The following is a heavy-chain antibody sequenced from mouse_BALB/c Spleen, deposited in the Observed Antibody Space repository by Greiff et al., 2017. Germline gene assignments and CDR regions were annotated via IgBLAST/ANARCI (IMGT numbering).Heavy chain of an antibody. CDR3: AREEVTGSDAMDY. J-gene: IGHJ4*01. V-gene: IGHV1S29*02. D-gene: IGHD2-1*01. Sequence: EVQLKESGPELVKPGASVKISCKASGYTFTDYNMHWVKQSHGKSLEWIGYIYPYNGGTGYNQKFKSKATLTVDNSSSTAYMELRSLTSEDSAVYYCAREEVTGSDAMDYWGQGTSVTVSS. CDR2: IYPYNGGT. CDR1: GYTFTDYN.